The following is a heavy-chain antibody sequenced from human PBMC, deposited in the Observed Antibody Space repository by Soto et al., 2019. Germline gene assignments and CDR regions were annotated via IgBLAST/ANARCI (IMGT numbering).Heavy chain of an antibody. CDR3: ARDQGYDLSHYYGMDV. CDR1: GYTFTSYY. J-gene: IGHJ6*02. Sequence: ASVKVSCKASGYTFTSYYMHWVRQAPGQGLEWMGIINPSGGSTSYAQKFQGRVTMTRDTSTSTVYMELSSLRSEDTAVYYCARDQGYDLSHYYGMDVWGQGTTVTVSS. D-gene: IGHD5-12*01. CDR2: INPSGGST. V-gene: IGHV1-46*01.